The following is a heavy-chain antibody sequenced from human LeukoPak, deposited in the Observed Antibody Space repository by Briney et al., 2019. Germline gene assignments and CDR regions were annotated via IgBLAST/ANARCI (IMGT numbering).Heavy chain of an antibody. D-gene: IGHD3-22*01. CDR3: ATGNPDSSGSYDAFDI. V-gene: IGHV1-24*01. Sequence: ASLKVSCKVAGHTLTELSMHCVRQAPGKGLEWMAGFDPEDGETIYAQKFQGRVTMTEDTSTDTAYMELSSLRSEDTAVYYCATGNPDSSGSYDAFDIWGQGTMVTVSS. J-gene: IGHJ3*02. CDR2: FDPEDGET. CDR1: GHTLTELS.